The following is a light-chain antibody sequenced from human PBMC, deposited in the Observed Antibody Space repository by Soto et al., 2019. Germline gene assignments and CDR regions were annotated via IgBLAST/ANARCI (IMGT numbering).Light chain of an antibody. Sequence: EILFTQSPSSLSLSPGEGVTLSCRASQIVTVNSLAWYQQKPGQVPRLLIYAASTRAAAVPDRFTGSGSGTDFALTISRLEPEDFGVYYCQQFNDWPPWPFGQGTKVDIK. J-gene: IGKJ1*01. CDR2: AAS. CDR1: QIVTVNS. V-gene: IGKV3-20*01. CDR3: QQFNDWPPWP.